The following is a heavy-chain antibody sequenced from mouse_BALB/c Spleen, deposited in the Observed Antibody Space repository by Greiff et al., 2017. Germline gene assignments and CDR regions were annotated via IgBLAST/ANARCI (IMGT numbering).Heavy chain of an antibody. CDR1: GFNIKDTY. J-gene: IGHJ2*01. CDR3: ARTDGYYLYYFDY. V-gene: IGHV14-3*02. D-gene: IGHD2-3*01. CDR2: IDPANGNT. Sequence: EVQLQESGAELVKPGASVKLSCTASGFNIKDTYMHWVKQRPEQGLEWIGRIDPANGNTKYDPKFQGKATITADTSSNTAYLQLSSLTSEDTAVYYCARTDGYYLYYFDYWGQGTTLTVSS.